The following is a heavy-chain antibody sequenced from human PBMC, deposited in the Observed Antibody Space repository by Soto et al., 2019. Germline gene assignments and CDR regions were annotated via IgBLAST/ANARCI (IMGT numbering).Heavy chain of an antibody. J-gene: IGHJ2*01. CDR1: GFNFNNNG. V-gene: IGHV3-23*01. D-gene: IGHD2-15*01. Sequence: EVQLLDSGGGLVQPGGSLRLSCAASGFNFNNNGMSWVRQAPGKGLEWVSTISASGGSTYYADSVKGRFTISRDNSKNTMYVQMNSLRAEDTAVYYCARDRGYCSGGSCYWCFDLWGRGTLVTVSS. CDR2: ISASGGST. CDR3: ARDRGYCSGGSCYWCFDL.